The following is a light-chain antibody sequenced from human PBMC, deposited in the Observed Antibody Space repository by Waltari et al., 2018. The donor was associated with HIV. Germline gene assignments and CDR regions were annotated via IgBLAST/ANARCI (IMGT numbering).Light chain of an antibody. Sequence: QSALTPPPSASGSPGQSVTIPCTGTSSDVGGYKYVSWYQQHPGKAPKLMIYEVSKRPSGVPDRFSGSKSGNTASLTVSGLQAEDEADYYCSSYAGSNNLVFGTGTKVTVL. V-gene: IGLV2-8*01. CDR3: SSYAGSNNLV. J-gene: IGLJ1*01. CDR1: SSDVGGYKY. CDR2: EVS.